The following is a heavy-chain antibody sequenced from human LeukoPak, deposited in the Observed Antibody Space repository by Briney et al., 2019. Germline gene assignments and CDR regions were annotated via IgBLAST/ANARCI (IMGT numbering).Heavy chain of an antibody. D-gene: IGHD3-22*01. V-gene: IGHV1-69*06. Sequence: SVKVSCKASGGTFSSYAISWVRQAPGQGLEWMGGIIPIFGTANYAQKFQGRVTITADKSTSTAYMELRSLRSDDTAVYYCARAIYDSSGYYFDYWGQGTLVTVSS. CDR2: IIPIFGTA. J-gene: IGHJ4*02. CDR1: GGTFSSYA. CDR3: ARAIYDSSGYYFDY.